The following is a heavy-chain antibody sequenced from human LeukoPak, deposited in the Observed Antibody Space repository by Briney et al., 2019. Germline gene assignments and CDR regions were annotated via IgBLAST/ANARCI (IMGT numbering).Heavy chain of an antibody. V-gene: IGHV3-48*03. CDR2: ISSSGGTI. Sequence: GSLRLSCTASGFTFTSYDMNWVRQAPGKGLEWVSYISSSGGTIYYAHSVKGRFTISRDKAKHSVYLQMNRLSAEDTAVYYCARDPVYSGGDCYSLGAFDIWGQGTMVTVSS. J-gene: IGHJ3*02. D-gene: IGHD2-21*02. CDR3: ARDPVYSGGDCYSLGAFDI. CDR1: GFTFTSYD.